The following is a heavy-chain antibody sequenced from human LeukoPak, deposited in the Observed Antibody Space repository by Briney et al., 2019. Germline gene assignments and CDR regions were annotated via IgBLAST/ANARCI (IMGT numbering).Heavy chain of an antibody. CDR2: IIPIFGTA. CDR1: GGTFSSYA. J-gene: IGHJ2*01. Sequence: ASVKVSCKASGGTFSSYAISWVRQAPGQGLEWMGGIIPIFGTANYAQKFQGRVTITTDESTSTAYMELSSLRSEVTAVYYCARLRRDNWYFDLWGRGTLVTVSS. CDR3: ARLRRDNWYFDL. D-gene: IGHD3-16*01. V-gene: IGHV1-69*05.